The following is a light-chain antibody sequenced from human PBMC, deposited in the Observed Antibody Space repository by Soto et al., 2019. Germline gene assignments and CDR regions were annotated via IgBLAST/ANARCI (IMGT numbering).Light chain of an antibody. J-gene: IGKJ1*01. V-gene: IGKV3-20*01. CDR1: QSVSSSY. CDR2: GVS. Sequence: VMTQSPDTLSASPGERVSLSCRASQSVSSSYLAWYQQKPGQAPRLLIYGVSSRATGIPDRFSGSGSGTDFTLTISRLEPEDFAVYYCQQYGSSRGTFGQGTKVDIK. CDR3: QQYGSSRGT.